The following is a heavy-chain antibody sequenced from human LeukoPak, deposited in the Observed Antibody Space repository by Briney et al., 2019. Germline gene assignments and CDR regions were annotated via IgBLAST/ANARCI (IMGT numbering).Heavy chain of an antibody. D-gene: IGHD1-26*01. J-gene: IGHJ4*02. V-gene: IGHV5-51*01. CDR2: IYPGDSDT. CDR3: AISGGGSYHEESFDY. CDR1: GYSFTSYW. Sequence: GESLNISCKGSGYSFTSYWIGWVRQMPGKGLEWMGIIYPGDSDTRYSPSFQGQVTISADKSISTAYLQWSSLKASDIAMYYCAISGGGSYHEESFDYWGXGTXVTXXS.